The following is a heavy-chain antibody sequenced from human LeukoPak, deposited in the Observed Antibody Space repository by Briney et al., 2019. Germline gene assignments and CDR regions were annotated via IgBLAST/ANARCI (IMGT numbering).Heavy chain of an antibody. Sequence: PSQTLSLTCTVSGGSISSGGYYWSWIRQHPGKGLEWIGYSGSTYYNPSLKSRVTISVDTSKNQFSLKLSSVIAADTAVYYCARVSGYSSSWYSGTLNWFDPWGQGTLVTVSS. V-gene: IGHV4-31*03. CDR1: GGSISSGGYY. J-gene: IGHJ5*02. CDR2: SGST. CDR3: ARVSGYSSSWYSGTLNWFDP. D-gene: IGHD6-13*01.